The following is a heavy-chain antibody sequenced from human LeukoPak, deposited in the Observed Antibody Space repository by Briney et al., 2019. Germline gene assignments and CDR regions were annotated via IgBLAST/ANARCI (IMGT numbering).Heavy chain of an antibody. CDR2: ISPGGGST. Sequence: GGSLRLSCTASGFTVSSNYAMTWVRQAPGKGLEWVSTISPGGGSTHYADSVKGRFAISRDNSKATLYLQMDSLRAEDTAAYYCAKDGDSYGLIASWGQGTLVTVSS. D-gene: IGHD5-18*01. V-gene: IGHV3-23*01. CDR3: AKDGDSYGLIAS. CDR1: GFTVSSNYA. J-gene: IGHJ4*02.